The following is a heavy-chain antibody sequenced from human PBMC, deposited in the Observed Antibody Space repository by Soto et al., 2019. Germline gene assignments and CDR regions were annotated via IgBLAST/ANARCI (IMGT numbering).Heavy chain of an antibody. J-gene: IGHJ6*02. Sequence: GSLRLSCVASGFVFKNYEMNWVRQAPGKGLEWISYISNSGNTIYVADSMRGRFTISRDNAKNSLFLQMNSLRADDTAVYYCARDIDNRDYYYGLDVWGQGTTVTVSS. CDR2: ISNSGNTI. CDR1: GFVFKNYE. V-gene: IGHV3-48*03. D-gene: IGHD1-20*01. CDR3: ARDIDNRDYYYGLDV.